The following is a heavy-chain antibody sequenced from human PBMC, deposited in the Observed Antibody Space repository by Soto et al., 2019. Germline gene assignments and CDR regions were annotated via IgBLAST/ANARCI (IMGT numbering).Heavy chain of an antibody. CDR2: IKPNIGAT. CDR1: GHTFSGYF. D-gene: IGHD5-18*01. Sequence: QVQLVQSGAEVKQPGASVKVSCKASGHTFSGYFLHWVRLAPGQGLEWMGWIKPNIGATNYAQRFQGRVSMTTDTSVSTVYMEMNSLKFDDTAVYHCARPYRPGSDTALVLWGQGTLVTVSS. V-gene: IGHV1-2*02. CDR3: ARPYRPGSDTALVL. J-gene: IGHJ4*02.